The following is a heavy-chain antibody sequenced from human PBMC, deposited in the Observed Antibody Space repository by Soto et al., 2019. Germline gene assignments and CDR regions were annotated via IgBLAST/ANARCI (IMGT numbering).Heavy chain of an antibody. V-gene: IGHV1-18*01. Sequence: QVQLVQSGAEVKKPGASVKVSCKASGYTFTSYGISWVRQAPGQGLEWMGWIRPYNGNTNYAQKLQGRVTMTTDTSTSTADTELRSLRSDDTAVYYGARDLPPQDYWGQGTLVTVSS. CDR1: GYTFTSYG. J-gene: IGHJ4*02. CDR3: ARDLPPQDY. CDR2: IRPYNGNT.